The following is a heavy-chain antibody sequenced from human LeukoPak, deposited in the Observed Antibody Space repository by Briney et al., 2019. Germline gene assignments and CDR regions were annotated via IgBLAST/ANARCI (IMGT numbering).Heavy chain of an antibody. CDR3: AREGALRFLEWLPKLAFDY. V-gene: IGHV4-4*07. CDR2: IYTSGST. CDR1: GGSISSYY. Sequence: SETLSLTCTVSGGSISSYYWSWIRQPAGKGLEWIGRIYTSGSTNYNPSLKSRVTMSVDTSKNQFSLKLSSVTAADTAVYYCAREGALRFLEWLPKLAFDYWGQGTLVTVSS. D-gene: IGHD3-3*01. J-gene: IGHJ4*02.